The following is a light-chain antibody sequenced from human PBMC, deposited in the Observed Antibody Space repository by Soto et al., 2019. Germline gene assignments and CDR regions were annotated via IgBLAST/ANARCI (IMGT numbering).Light chain of an antibody. V-gene: IGKV3-20*01. CDR2: GAS. CDR1: QTIRSNY. CDR3: QQYGSSPWT. J-gene: IGKJ1*01. Sequence: ETVLTQSPGTLSLSPGERATLSCRASQTIRSNYLAWYRQTPGQAPRLLIYGASNRATVIADRFSGSGSGTNFTLILSSLEPEDFALYYCQQYGSSPWTFGQGTKVEIK.